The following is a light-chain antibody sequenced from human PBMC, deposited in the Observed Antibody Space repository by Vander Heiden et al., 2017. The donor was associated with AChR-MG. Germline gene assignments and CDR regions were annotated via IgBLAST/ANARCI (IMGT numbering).Light chain of an antibody. CDR3: QEDDGFTRT. J-gene: IGKJ1*01. V-gene: IGKV1-5*03. CDR2: EAS. Sequence: DIQLTQSPTTLSSSVGDRVTITCRASQDIGKWLAWYQQKPGKAPQLLLYEASSLESGVPSRFSGSGSGTEFTLTIGGLQPDDFATYYCQEDDGFTRTFGQGTKVEIK. CDR1: QDIGKW.